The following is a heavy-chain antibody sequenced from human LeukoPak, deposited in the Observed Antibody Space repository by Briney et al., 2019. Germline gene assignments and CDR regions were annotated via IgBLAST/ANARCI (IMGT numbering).Heavy chain of an antibody. CDR3: ARDWDYDSSGYPSWYFDL. Sequence: GASVKVSCKASGYTFTSYDINWVRQATGQGLEWMGWMNPNSGNTGYAQKFQGRVTMTTDTSTSTAYMELRSLRSDDTAVYYCARDWDYDSSGYPSWYFDLWGRGTLVTVSS. D-gene: IGHD3-22*01. CDR2: MNPNSGNT. V-gene: IGHV1-8*02. CDR1: GYTFTSYD. J-gene: IGHJ2*01.